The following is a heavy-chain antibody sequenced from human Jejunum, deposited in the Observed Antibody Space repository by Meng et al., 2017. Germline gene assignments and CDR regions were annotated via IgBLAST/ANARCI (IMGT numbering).Heavy chain of an antibody. CDR3: ASNRITD. CDR2: VSTDGTIT. V-gene: IGHV3-74*01. J-gene: IGHJ1*01. D-gene: IGHD3-16*01. CDR1: GLTFSTYR. Sequence: EGPLGEAGGGLVKPAGSLSLSGAASGLTFSTYRMDWVRQAPGKGLVWLSRVSTDGTITNYADSVKGRFTISRDNAKDTVFLEMNSLRVEDTAVYYCASNRITDWGQGTLVTVSS.